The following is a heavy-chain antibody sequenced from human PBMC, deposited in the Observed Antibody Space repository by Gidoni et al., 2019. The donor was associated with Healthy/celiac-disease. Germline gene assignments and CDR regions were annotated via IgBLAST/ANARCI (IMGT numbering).Heavy chain of an antibody. J-gene: IGHJ5*02. V-gene: IGHV1-3*01. CDR2: VNAGNGNT. CDR1: GYTFTSYA. Sequence: QVQLVQSGAEVKKPGASVKVSCKASGYTFTSYAMHWVRQAPGQRLEWMGWVNAGNGNTNYSQKFQGRVTITRDTSASTAYMELSSLRSEDTAVYYCARAGSSVVEPWGQGTLVTVSS. CDR3: ARAGSSVVEP. D-gene: IGHD2-2*01.